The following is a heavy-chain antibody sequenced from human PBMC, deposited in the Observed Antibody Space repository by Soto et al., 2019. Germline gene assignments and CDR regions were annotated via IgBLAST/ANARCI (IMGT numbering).Heavy chain of an antibody. V-gene: IGHV3-33*01. CDR1: GFTFSSYG. J-gene: IGHJ4*02. CDR2: IWYDGSNK. D-gene: IGHD5-18*01. CDR3: ARDGDTAMVNAIDY. Sequence: QVQLVESGGGVVQPGRSLRLSCAASGFTFSSYGMHWVRQAPGKGLEWVAVIWYDGSNKYYADSVKGRFTISRDNSKNTLYLQMNSLRAEDTAVYYCARDGDTAMVNAIDYWGQGTLVTVSS.